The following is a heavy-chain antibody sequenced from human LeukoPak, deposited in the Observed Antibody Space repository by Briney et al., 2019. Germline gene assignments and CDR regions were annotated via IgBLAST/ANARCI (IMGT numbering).Heavy chain of an antibody. Sequence: GRSLRLSCAASGFTVSSNYMSWVRQAPGKGLEWVSVIYSGGSTYYADSVKGRFTISRDNSKNTLYLQMNSLRAEDTAVYYCARVKDYYDSSGYYRGYYFDYWGQGTLVTVSS. CDR3: ARVKDYYDSSGYYRGYYFDY. V-gene: IGHV3-53*01. CDR1: GFTVSSNY. D-gene: IGHD3-22*01. J-gene: IGHJ4*02. CDR2: IYSGGST.